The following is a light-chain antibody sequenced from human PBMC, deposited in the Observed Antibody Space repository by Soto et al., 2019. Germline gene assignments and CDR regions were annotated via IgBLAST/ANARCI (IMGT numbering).Light chain of an antibody. CDR1: QSVSSY. Sequence: EIVLAQYPAPPSLSPGERATPSFRASQSVSSYLAWYQQKPGQAPRRLIYDASNRATGTPDRFSGSGSGTDFTLTISRLEPEDFAVYFCQQYDNLSWTFGQGTKVDIK. J-gene: IGKJ1*01. V-gene: IGKV3-11*01. CDR3: QQYDNLSWT. CDR2: DAS.